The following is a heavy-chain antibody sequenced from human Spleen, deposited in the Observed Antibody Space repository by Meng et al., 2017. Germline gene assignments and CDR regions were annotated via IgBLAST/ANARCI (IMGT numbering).Heavy chain of an antibody. V-gene: IGHV3-48*03. J-gene: IGHJ4*02. CDR2: ISSSGSTI. CDR1: GFTFSSYE. Sequence: GESLKISCAASGFTFSSYEVTWVRQAPGKGLEWVSYISSSGSTIYYADSVKGRFTISRDNSKNTLYLQMNSLRAEDTAVYYCAKDTYDFWSGYYTDYFDYWGQGTLVTVSS. CDR3: AKDTYDFWSGYYTDYFDY. D-gene: IGHD3/OR15-3a*01.